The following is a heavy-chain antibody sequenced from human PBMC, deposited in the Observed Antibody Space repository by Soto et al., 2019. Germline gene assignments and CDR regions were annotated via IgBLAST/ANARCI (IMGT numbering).Heavy chain of an antibody. V-gene: IGHV1-69*01. CDR2: IIPIFGTA. CDR1: GGTFSSYA. D-gene: IGHD2-21*02. J-gene: IGHJ3*02. Sequence: QVQLVQSGAEVKKPGSSVKVSCKASGGTFSSYAISWVRQAPGQGLEWMGGIIPIFGTANYAQKFQGRVTITADESKSTAYMELSSLGSEDTAVYYCARVLDCGGDCLGAFDIWGQGTMVTVSS. CDR3: ARVLDCGGDCLGAFDI.